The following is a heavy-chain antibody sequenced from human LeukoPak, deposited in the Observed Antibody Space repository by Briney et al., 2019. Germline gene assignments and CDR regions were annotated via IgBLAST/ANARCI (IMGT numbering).Heavy chain of an antibody. Sequence: GGSLRLSCAASGFTFSDYYMSWIRQAPGKGLEWVSYIGRAGVTIYYADSVKGRFTISRDNAKNSLYLQMNSLRAEDTAVYYCARVSVGRYYFDNWGQGTPVTVS. CDR3: ARVSVGRYYFDN. J-gene: IGHJ4*02. CDR1: GFTFSDYY. CDR2: IGRAGVTI. V-gene: IGHV3-11*04. D-gene: IGHD3-3*02.